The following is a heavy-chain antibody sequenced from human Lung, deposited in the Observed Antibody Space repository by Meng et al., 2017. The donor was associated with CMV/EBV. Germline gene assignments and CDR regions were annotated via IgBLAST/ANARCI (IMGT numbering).Heavy chain of an antibody. V-gene: IGHV3-53*01. CDR1: GFTVSNSY. J-gene: IGHJ5*02. CDR2: IYSGDNT. D-gene: IGHD3-22*01. CDR3: ARGWGMIVSSRPLGWFDP. Sequence: SCAASGFTVSNSYMSWVRQAPGKGLEQVSVIYSGDNTFYADSVKGRFSISRDSSKNTLYLQMNGLRAEDTAVYYCARGWGMIVSSRPLGWFDPWGQGTLVTVSS.